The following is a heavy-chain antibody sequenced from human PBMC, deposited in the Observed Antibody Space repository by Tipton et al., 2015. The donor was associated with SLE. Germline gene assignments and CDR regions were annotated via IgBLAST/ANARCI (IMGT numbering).Heavy chain of an antibody. CDR3: ARGERSSMPDC. CDR1: GDSISSRSYH. D-gene: IGHD2-2*01. V-gene: IGHV4-39*01. J-gene: IGHJ4*02. Sequence: TLSLTCTVSGDSISSRSYHWGWIRQPPGKGLEWIGSIFYSGSTSYNPSLQSRVTISVDTSKNQFSLKLNSVTAADTAVYYCARGERSSMPDCWGQGTLVTVSS. CDR2: IFYSGST.